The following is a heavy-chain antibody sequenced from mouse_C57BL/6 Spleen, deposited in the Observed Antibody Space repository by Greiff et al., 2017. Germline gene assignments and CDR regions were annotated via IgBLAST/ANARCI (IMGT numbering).Heavy chain of an antibody. D-gene: IGHD3-3*01. Sequence: VQLQQPGAELVRPGTSVKLSCKASGYTFTSYWMHWVKQRPGQGLEWIGVIDPSDSYTNYNQKFKGKATLTVDTSSSTAYMQLSSLTSEDSAVYYCGRGGDVGYFDYWGQGTTLTVSS. V-gene: IGHV1-59*01. CDR3: GRGGDVGYFDY. CDR2: IDPSDSYT. CDR1: GYTFTSYW. J-gene: IGHJ2*01.